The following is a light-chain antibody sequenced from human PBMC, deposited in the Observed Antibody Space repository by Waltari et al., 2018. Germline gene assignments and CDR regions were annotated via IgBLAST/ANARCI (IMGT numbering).Light chain of an antibody. V-gene: IGKV3-20*01. Sequence: EIVLTQSPGTLSLSLGERATVSCRASQSVSRALAWYQQKPGQAPRLLIYGASTRATGIPARFSGSGSGTDFSLTISSLEPDDFAVYYCQHYLRLPVTFGQGTTVEI. CDR1: QSVSRA. CDR3: QHYLRLPVT. CDR2: GAS. J-gene: IGKJ1*01.